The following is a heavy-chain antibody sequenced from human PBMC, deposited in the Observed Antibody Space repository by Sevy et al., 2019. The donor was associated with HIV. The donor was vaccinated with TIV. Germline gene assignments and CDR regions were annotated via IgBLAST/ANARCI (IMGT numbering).Heavy chain of an antibody. CDR1: GYPFSSYG. J-gene: IGHJ4*02. CDR3: ARDLGGYGGNSIDY. Sequence: ASVKVSCKASGYPFSSYGISRVRQAPGQGLEWMGWISADSGNSNYAQNLQGRVTMTTDTSTSTAYMELRSLRFDDTAVYYCARDLGGYGGNSIDYWGQGTLVTVSS. V-gene: IGHV1-18*01. CDR2: ISADSGNS. D-gene: IGHD2-21*02.